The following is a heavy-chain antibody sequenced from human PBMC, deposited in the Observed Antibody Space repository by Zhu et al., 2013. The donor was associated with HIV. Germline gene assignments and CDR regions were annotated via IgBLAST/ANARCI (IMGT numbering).Heavy chain of an antibody. CDR2: INPRTGGA. CDR3: ARSTAVTFFGLIVGHYYYTMDL. J-gene: IGHJ6*01. V-gene: IGHV1-46*01. Sequence: QERLFQSGAQMKKPGASVRLSCKTFGYTFTSYFLHWVRQAPGQPMEWLGEINPRTGGATIAREFQDRLILTTDMSTSSIFLNVTGLTSGDTATYFCARSTAVTFFGLIVGHYYYTMDLWGQGTSVIVSA. CDR1: GYTFTSYF. D-gene: IGHD3-3*01.